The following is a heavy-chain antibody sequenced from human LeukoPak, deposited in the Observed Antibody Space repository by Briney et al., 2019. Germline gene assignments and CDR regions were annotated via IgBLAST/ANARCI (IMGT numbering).Heavy chain of an antibody. D-gene: IGHD5-12*01. Sequence: GGSLRLSCAASGFTFSSYEMNWVRQAPGKGQEWVSFISSGGSSIYYADSVKGRFTISRDNAKNSLYLQMNSLRAEDTAVYYCARGSPRGGDYWGQGTLVTVSS. CDR1: GFTFSSYE. CDR2: ISSGGSSI. J-gene: IGHJ4*02. CDR3: ARGSPRGGDY. V-gene: IGHV3-48*03.